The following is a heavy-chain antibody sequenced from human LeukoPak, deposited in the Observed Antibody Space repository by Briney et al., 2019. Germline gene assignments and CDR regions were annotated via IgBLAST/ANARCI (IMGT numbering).Heavy chain of an antibody. V-gene: IGHV1-8*01. J-gene: IGHJ4*02. CDR3: ATTVKFGSGWYFEETPMADY. Sequence: GASVKVSCKASGYTFTSYDINWVRQATGQGLEWMGWMNPNSGNTGYAQKFQGRVTMTRNTSISTAYMKLSSLRSEDTAVYYCATTVKFGSGWYFEETPMADYWGQGTLVTVSS. CDR1: GYTFTSYD. CDR2: MNPNSGNT. D-gene: IGHD6-19*01.